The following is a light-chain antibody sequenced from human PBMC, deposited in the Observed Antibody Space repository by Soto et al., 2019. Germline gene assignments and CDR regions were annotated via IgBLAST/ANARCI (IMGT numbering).Light chain of an antibody. J-gene: IGLJ1*01. CDR1: FSDIAVFNY. CDR2: QVT. Sequence: QSVLAQPASVSGSPGQSITISCTGSFSDIAVFNYVSWYQQYPGRAPKLLIYQVTSRASGVSHRFSGSKSGNTASLTISGLQPEDEADYYCCSYTVSGTYVFGTGTKVTVL. CDR3: CSYTVSGTYV. V-gene: IGLV2-14*01.